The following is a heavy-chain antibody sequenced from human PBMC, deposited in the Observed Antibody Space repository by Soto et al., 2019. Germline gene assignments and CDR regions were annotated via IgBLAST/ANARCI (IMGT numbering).Heavy chain of an antibody. J-gene: IGHJ4*02. Sequence: GASVKASCKVSGYTLTELSMHWVRQAPGKGLEWMGGFDPEDGETIYAQKFQGRVTMTEDTSTDTAYMELSSLRSEGTAVYYGATDRGVTPSYSFDYWGQGTLVTVSS. CDR3: ATDRGVTPSYSFDY. V-gene: IGHV1-24*01. CDR2: FDPEDGET. CDR1: GYTLTELS. D-gene: IGHD3-10*01.